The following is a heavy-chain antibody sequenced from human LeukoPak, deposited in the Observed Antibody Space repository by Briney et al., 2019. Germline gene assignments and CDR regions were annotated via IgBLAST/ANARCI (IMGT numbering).Heavy chain of an antibody. CDR3: ARSSPPTYYHFYYYMDV. J-gene: IGHJ6*03. V-gene: IGHV1-2*02. CDR1: GYTFTGYY. D-gene: IGHD6-13*01. Sequence: ASVKVSCKASGYTFTGYYLHWVRQAPGQGLEWMGWINPSSGGAKYAQNFQGRVIITTDTSISTAYMELCSLRSDDTAVYYCARSSPPTYYHFYYYMDVWGKGSTVTVSS. CDR2: INPSSGGA.